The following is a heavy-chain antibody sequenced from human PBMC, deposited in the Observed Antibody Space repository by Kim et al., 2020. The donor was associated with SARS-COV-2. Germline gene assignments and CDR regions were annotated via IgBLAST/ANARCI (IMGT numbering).Heavy chain of an antibody. V-gene: IGHV3-23*01. Sequence: GGSLRLSCAASGFTFSSYAMSWVRQAPGKGLEWVSAISGSGGSTYYADSVKGRFTISRDNSKNTLYLQMNSLRAEDTAVYYCRLWANRQRGYSGYDLIDYWGQGTLVTVSS. J-gene: IGHJ4*02. CDR1: GFTFSSYA. CDR2: ISGSGGST. D-gene: IGHD5-12*01. CDR3: RLWANRQRGYSGYDLIDY.